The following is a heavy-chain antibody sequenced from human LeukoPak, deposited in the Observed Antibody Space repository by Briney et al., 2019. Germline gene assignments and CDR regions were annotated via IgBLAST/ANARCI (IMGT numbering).Heavy chain of an antibody. V-gene: IGHV4-59*01. CDR2: IYLSGNT. J-gene: IGHJ6*04. CDR1: GGSISTYY. D-gene: IGHD5-18*01. Sequence: PSETLSLTCTVSGGSISTYYWSWIRQPPGKGLEWIWYIYLSGNTDYNPSLESRVTISVDTSQNQFSLKLSSVTAADTAVYYCARGGGFSYGFYYYYGMDVWGKGTTVTVSS. CDR3: ARGGGFSYGFYYYYGMDV.